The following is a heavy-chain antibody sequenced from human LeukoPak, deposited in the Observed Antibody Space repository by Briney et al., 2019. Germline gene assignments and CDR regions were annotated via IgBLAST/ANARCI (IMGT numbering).Heavy chain of an antibody. CDR2: IKQDGSEK. J-gene: IGHJ4*02. CDR3: ARDQGGNLFL. Sequence: SGGSLRLSCAASGFTFSSYAMSWVRQAPGKGLEWVANIKQDGSEKYYVDSVKGRFTISRDNAKNSLYLQMNSLRAEDTAVYYCARDQGGNLFLWGQGTLVTVSS. D-gene: IGHD4-23*01. V-gene: IGHV3-7*01. CDR1: GFTFSSYA.